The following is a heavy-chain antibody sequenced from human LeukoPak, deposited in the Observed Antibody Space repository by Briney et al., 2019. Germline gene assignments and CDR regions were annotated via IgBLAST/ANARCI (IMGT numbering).Heavy chain of an antibody. Sequence: ASVKVSCKASGYTFTTYEIGWVRQAPGQGLEWMGWINPNSGDTGYAQKFQGRVTMTRDTSITTAYMELSSLISEDTAVYYCARGFSDYDGTDYAILKYWGHGTLVTVSS. CDR2: INPNSGDT. CDR1: GYTFTTYE. J-gene: IGHJ4*01. V-gene: IGHV1-8*01. D-gene: IGHD3-22*01. CDR3: ARGFSDYDGTDYAILKY.